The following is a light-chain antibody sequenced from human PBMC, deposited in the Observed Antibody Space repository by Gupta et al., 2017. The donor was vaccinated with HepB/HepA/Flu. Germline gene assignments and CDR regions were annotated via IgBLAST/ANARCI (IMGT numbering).Light chain of an antibody. J-gene: IGKJ4*01. CDR1: QSVSRY. V-gene: IGKV3-11*01. CDR3: QQRSNWPLT. CDR2: DAS. Sequence: EIVLTQSPATLSLSPGERATLSCRASQSVSRYLAWYQQKPGQAPRLLIYDASNRATGIPARFSGGGSGTDFTVTISSLEPEDFAVYYCQQRSNWPLTFGGGTKVEIK.